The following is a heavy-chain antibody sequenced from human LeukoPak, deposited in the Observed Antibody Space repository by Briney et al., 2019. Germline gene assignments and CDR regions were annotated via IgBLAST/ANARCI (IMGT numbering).Heavy chain of an antibody. CDR2: IYSAGSI. V-gene: IGHV3-66*01. CDR3: ARGRSYYYDSTGSFDF. D-gene: IGHD3-22*01. J-gene: IGHJ4*02. Sequence: AGGSLRLSCAASGFTVSSNYMSWVRQAPGKGLEWVSVIYSAGSIYYADSVEGRFTISRDNSKNTLYHQMMSLRAEDTAVYFCARGRSYYYDSTGSFDFWGQGTLVTVSS. CDR1: GFTVSSNY.